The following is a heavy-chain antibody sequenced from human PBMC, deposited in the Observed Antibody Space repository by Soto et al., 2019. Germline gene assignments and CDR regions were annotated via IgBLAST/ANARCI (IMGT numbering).Heavy chain of an antibody. CDR3: ARVDTYAYYYSMDV. CDR1: GLAVTSNY. D-gene: IGHD5-18*01. Sequence: EVQLVETGGGLIQPGGSLRLSCAASGLAVTSNYMSWVRQAPGKGLEGVSIVYSSGTTYYADSVKGRFTFSRDKSKNTIYLQMRNLRAEDTAVYYCARVDTYAYYYSMDVWGQGTTVTVSS. V-gene: IGHV3-53*02. CDR2: VYSSGTT. J-gene: IGHJ6*02.